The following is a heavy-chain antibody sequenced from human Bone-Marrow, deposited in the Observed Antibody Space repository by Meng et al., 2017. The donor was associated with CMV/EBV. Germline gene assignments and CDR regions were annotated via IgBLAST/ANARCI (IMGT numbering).Heavy chain of an antibody. V-gene: IGHV3-7*01. CDR3: ARDRTYYYDSSGYFDYGMDV. Sequence: GESLKISCAASGFTFSNYAMSWVRQAPGKGLEWVANIKQDGSEKYYVDSVKGRFTISRDNAKNSLYLQMNSLRAEDTAVYYCARDRTYYYDSSGYFDYGMDVWGQGTTVTVSS. CDR2: IKQDGSEK. CDR1: GFTFSNYA. J-gene: IGHJ6*02. D-gene: IGHD3-22*01.